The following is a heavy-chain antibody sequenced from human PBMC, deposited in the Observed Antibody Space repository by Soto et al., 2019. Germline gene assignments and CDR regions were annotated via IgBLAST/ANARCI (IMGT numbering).Heavy chain of an antibody. CDR2: TRNKAKSYTT. V-gene: IGHV3-72*01. CDR1: GFTFSDHY. D-gene: IGHD3-10*01. J-gene: IGHJ4*02. CDR3: MTVTAVGSQWFGLHPLRPFDY. Sequence: GGSLRLSCAASGFTFSDHYMDWVRQAPGKGLEWVGRTRNKAKSYTTEYAASVKGRFSISRDDSKSTLYLQMDSLRPEDTAVYHCMTVTAVGSQWFGLHPLRPFDYWGQGT.